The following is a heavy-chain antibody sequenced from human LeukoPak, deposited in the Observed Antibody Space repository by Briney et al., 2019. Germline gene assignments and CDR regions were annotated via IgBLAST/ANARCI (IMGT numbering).Heavy chain of an antibody. J-gene: IGHJ4*02. CDR3: AKAPGGIQLWLKLYYFDY. Sequence: GGSLRLSCAASGFTFSSYAMSWVRQAPGKGLEWVSAISGSGGSTYYADSVKGRITISRDKSKNTLYLQMNSLRAEDTAVYYCAKAPGGIQLWLKLYYFDYWGQGTLVTVSS. CDR1: GFTFSSYA. CDR2: ISGSGGST. D-gene: IGHD5-18*01. V-gene: IGHV3-23*01.